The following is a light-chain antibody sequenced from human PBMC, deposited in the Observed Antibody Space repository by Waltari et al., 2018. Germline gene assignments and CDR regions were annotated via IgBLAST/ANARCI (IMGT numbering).Light chain of an antibody. CDR2: EAS. Sequence: DTVMTQSPLFLSVTPGQPASISCKSSQSLLHTDGKTQLFWYLQKPGQSPQLLIYEASNRFSGVPERFSGSGSGTDFTLTISRVEAEDVGVYYCMQGIQLPVTFGPGTKVDI. J-gene: IGKJ3*01. V-gene: IGKV2-29*03. CDR3: MQGIQLPVT. CDR1: QSLLHTDGKTQ.